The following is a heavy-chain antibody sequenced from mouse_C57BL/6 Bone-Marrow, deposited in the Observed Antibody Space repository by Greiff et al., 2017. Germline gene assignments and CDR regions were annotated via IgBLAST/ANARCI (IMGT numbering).Heavy chain of an antibody. Sequence: EVQRVESGPGLVKPSQSLSLTCSVTGYSITSGYYWNWIRQFPGNKLEWMGYISYDGSNNYNPSLKNRISITRDTSKNQFFLKLNSVTTEDTATYDGARGGTVRGYWYFDVWGTGTTVTVSS. J-gene: IGHJ1*03. CDR1: GYSITSGYY. V-gene: IGHV3-6*01. D-gene: IGHD3-3*01. CDR3: ARGGTVRGYWYFDV. CDR2: ISYDGSN.